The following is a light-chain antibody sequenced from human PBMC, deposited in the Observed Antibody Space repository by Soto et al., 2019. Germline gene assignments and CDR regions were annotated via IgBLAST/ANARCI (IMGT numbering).Light chain of an antibody. V-gene: IGLV2-8*01. J-gene: IGLJ1*01. Sequence: QSVLTQPPSASGSPGQSVRISCTGTRRDVGGYNYVAWYQQHPGKAPKLMIYEVTKRPSGVPDRFSGSKSGNTAFLTVSGLQPGDEADYYCSSYVGSDVFVFGTGKKVNV. CDR2: EVT. CDR3: SSYVGSDVFV. CDR1: RRDVGGYNY.